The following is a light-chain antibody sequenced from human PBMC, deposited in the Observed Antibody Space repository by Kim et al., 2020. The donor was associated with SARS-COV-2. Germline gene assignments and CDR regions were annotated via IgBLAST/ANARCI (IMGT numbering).Light chain of an antibody. Sequence: SYELTQPPSVSVSPGQTASITCSGDNLGDKYACWYQQKPGQSPVLVIYQDSKRPSGIPERFSGSNSGNTATLTISGTQAMDEADYYCQAWDSSTWVFG. CDR3: QAWDSSTWV. CDR1: NLGDKY. J-gene: IGLJ3*02. V-gene: IGLV3-1*01. CDR2: QDS.